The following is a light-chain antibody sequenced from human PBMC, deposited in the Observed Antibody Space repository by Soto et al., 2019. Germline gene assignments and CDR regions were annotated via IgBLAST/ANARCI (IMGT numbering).Light chain of an antibody. CDR2: HAS. CDR1: PGIGSW. J-gene: IGKJ4*01. Sequence: DIQMTQSPSFVSASIGDRVTITCRASPGIGSWLAWYQQVPGGAHRLLIFHASPFHSVVSSRFRGSGSGTDFTLTITRLQPEDFATYFCLQANNFPVTFGEGTKVEMK. V-gene: IGKV1-12*01. CDR3: LQANNFPVT.